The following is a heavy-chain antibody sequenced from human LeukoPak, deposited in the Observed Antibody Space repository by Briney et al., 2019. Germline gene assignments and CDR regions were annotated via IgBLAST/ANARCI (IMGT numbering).Heavy chain of an antibody. CDR2: ISSSSSYI. V-gene: IGHV3-21*01. J-gene: IGHJ4*02. Sequence: GGSLRLSCAASGFTFSSYSMNWVRQAPGKGLEWVSSISSSSSYIYYADSGKGRFTISRDNAKNSLYLQMNSLRAEDTAVYYCARGPGIAVAGTVRWGQGTLVTVSS. CDR3: ARGPGIAVAGTVR. D-gene: IGHD6-19*01. CDR1: GFTFSSYS.